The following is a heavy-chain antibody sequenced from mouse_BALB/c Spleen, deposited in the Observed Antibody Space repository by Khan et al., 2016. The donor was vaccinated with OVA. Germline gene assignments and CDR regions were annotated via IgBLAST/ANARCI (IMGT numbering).Heavy chain of an antibody. CDR1: GYTFTSYW. CDR2: TNPTNGRT. CDR3: ARFKKVVATYFDD. V-gene: IGHV1S81*02. J-gene: IGHJ2*01. Sequence: QVQLQQSGAELVKAGASVKMSCKASGYTFTSYWMHWVKQRLGQGLEWFAETNPTNGRTYYNEKFKSKATLTVDKSSSTAYMLLSGPTFEDSAVYSCARFKKVVATYFDDWGKGTTLTVSS. D-gene: IGHD1-1*01.